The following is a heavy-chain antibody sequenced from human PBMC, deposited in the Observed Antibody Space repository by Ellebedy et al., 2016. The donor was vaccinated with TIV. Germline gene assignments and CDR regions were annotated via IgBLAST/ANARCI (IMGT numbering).Heavy chain of an antibody. D-gene: IGHD2-2*01. CDR3: ARDGTVLVPAADMDV. Sequence: GSLRLSCTVSGYFISDGYYWGWLRQPPGKGLEWIGSGYHSGSTFYNPSLKSRVSISVDTTKNQFSLRLASVTAADTAVYYCARDGTVLVPAADMDVWGKGTTVTVSS. V-gene: IGHV4-38-2*02. CDR1: GYFISDGYY. CDR2: GYHSGST. J-gene: IGHJ6*03.